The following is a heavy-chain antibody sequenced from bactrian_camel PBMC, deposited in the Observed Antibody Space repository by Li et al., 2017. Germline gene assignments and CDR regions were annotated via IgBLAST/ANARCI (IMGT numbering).Heavy chain of an antibody. J-gene: IGHJ4*01. V-gene: IGHV3S53*01. CDR1: GLACRRNF. CDR2: IASDGST. CDR3: AAVRGRYGCTVLDRARNGYTY. D-gene: IGHD6*01. Sequence: QVQLVESGGGSVQAGGSLRLSCASSGLACRRNFMGWFRQAPGKEREGVATIASDGSTNYADSVKGRFTISRDNAKKTLYLQMHSLKPEDTAMYYCAAVRGRYGCTVLDRARNGYTYLGQGTQVTVS.